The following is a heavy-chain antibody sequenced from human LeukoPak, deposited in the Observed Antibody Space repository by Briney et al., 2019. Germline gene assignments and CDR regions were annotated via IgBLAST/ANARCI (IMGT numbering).Heavy chain of an antibody. J-gene: IGHJ6*02. CDR3: AREPSIYYGMDV. CDR1: GFTFSSYA. CDR2: ISYDGSNK. Sequence: GGSLRLSCAASGFTFSSYAMHWVRQAPGKGLEWVAVISYDGSNKYYADSVKGRFTISRDNSKNTLYLQMNSLRAEDTAVYYCAREPSIYYGMDVWGQGTMVTVSS. D-gene: IGHD2-2*02. V-gene: IGHV3-30-3*01.